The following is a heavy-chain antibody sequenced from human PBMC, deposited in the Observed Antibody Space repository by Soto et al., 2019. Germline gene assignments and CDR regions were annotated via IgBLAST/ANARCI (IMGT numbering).Heavy chain of an antibody. CDR3: ARWSYLDY. D-gene: IGHD3-3*01. CDR2: ISGSDGKT. Sequence: GGALRVSCAASGFSFGSYALSWVRQAPGKGLEWVSTISGSDGKTFYADSVKGRFSISRDTSQSTLYLQMNSLRADDTAMYYCARWSYLDYWGQGTRVTVHS. J-gene: IGHJ4*02. CDR1: GFSFGSYA. V-gene: IGHV3-23*01.